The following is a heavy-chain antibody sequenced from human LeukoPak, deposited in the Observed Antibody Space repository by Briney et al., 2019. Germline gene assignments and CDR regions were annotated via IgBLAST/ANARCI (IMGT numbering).Heavy chain of an antibody. Sequence: PSETLSLTCTVSGGSISSSSYYWGWIRQPPGKGLEWIGSIYYSGSTYYNPSLKSRVTISVDTSKNQFSLKLSSVTAADTAVYYCARGSLAVGYYWGQGTLVTVSS. V-gene: IGHV4-39*01. D-gene: IGHD6-19*01. J-gene: IGHJ4*02. CDR2: IYYSGST. CDR3: ARGSLAVGYY. CDR1: GGSISSSSYY.